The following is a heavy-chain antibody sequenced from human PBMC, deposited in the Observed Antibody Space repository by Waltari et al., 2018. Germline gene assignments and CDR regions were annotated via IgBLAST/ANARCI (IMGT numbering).Heavy chain of an antibody. D-gene: IGHD2-15*01. CDR2: IRYDGSNK. CDR1: GFTFRSYG. Sequence: QVQLVESGGGVVQPGGSLRLSCAASGFTFRSYGMPWVRQAPGKGLEWVAFIRYDGSNKYYADSVKGRFTISRDNSKNTLYLQMNSLRAEDTAVYYCAIYCSGGSCYDYWGQGTLVTVSS. V-gene: IGHV3-30*02. CDR3: AIYCSGGSCYDY. J-gene: IGHJ4*02.